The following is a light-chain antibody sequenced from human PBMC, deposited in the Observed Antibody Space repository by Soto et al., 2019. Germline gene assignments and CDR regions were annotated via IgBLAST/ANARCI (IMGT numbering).Light chain of an antibody. V-gene: IGLV2-14*03. J-gene: IGLJ2*01. CDR3: SSYTASSTVI. Sequence: QLVLTQPASVSGSPGQSITISCTGTSSDVGGYNYVSWYQQLPGKAPKLMIYDVSERPSGVSNRFSGSKSGNTASLTISGLQAEDEADYYCSSYTASSTVIFGGGTKVTVL. CDR2: DVS. CDR1: SSDVGGYNY.